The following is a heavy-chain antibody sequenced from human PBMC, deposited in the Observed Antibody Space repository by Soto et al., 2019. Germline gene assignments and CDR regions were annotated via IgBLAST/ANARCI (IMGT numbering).Heavy chain of an antibody. CDR2: ISYDGINK. D-gene: IGHD3-9*01. Sequence: GGSLRLSCAASGFTFSNYAMHWVRQAPGKGLELVSAISYDGINKYYADSVKGRFTISTDDSENTVFLQMNSLTPEDTAVYYCVRDTQVLRYLGRVSPYYYGMDVWGQGT. V-gene: IGHV3-30-3*01. CDR1: GFTFSNYA. J-gene: IGHJ6*02. CDR3: VRDTQVLRYLGRVSPYYYGMDV.